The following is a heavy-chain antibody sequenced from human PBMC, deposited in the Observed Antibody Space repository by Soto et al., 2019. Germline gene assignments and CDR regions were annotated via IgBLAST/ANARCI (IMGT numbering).Heavy chain of an antibody. CDR3: ARLGYSYGNFDY. J-gene: IGHJ4*02. CDR1: GGSISSYY. V-gene: IGHV4-59*08. CDR2: IYYSGST. Sequence: QVQLQESGPGLVKPSETLSLTCTVSGGSISSYYWSWIRQPPGKGLEWIGYIYYSGSTNYNPSLKRRATVPVDTSKNQFSLKLSSVTAADTAVYYCARLGYSYGNFDYWGQGTLVTVSS. D-gene: IGHD5-18*01.